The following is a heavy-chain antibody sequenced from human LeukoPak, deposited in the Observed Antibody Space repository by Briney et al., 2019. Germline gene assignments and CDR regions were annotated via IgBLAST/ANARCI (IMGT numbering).Heavy chain of an antibody. J-gene: IGHJ4*02. Sequence: GGSLRLSCAASGFTFSSYAMSWVRQAPGKGLEWVSAISGSGGSTYYADSVKGRFTISRDNSKNTLYLQMNSLRAEDTAVYYCAKDLSRGSYDFWSGSPFDYGGQGTLVTVSS. CDR3: AKDLSRGSYDFWSGSPFDY. V-gene: IGHV3-23*01. D-gene: IGHD3-3*01. CDR1: GFTFSSYA. CDR2: ISGSGGST.